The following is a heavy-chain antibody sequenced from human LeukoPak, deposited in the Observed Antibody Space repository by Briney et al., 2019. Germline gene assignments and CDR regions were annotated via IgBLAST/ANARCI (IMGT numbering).Heavy chain of an antibody. CDR3: AREIYYDSSGYNFVFDY. CDR1: GYTFTTYN. J-gene: IGHJ4*02. Sequence: GASVKVSCKASGYTFTTYNMHWVRQAPGQGLEWMGIINPSGGSTSYAQKFQGRVTMTRDTSTSTVYMQLSSLRSEDTAVYYCAREIYYDSSGYNFVFDYWGQGTLVIVSS. V-gene: IGHV1-46*01. CDR2: INPSGGST. D-gene: IGHD3-22*01.